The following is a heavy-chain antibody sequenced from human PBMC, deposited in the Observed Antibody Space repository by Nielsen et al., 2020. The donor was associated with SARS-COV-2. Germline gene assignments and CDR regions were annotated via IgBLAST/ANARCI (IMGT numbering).Heavy chain of an antibody. CDR3: ARGSISMVRGVIQNYYYYYGMDV. D-gene: IGHD3-10*01. J-gene: IGHJ6*02. V-gene: IGHV3-21*05. CDR2: ISSSSSYI. Sequence: WLRQPPGKGLEWVSYISSSSSYIYYADSVKGRFTISRDNAKNSLYLQMNSLRAEDTAVYYCARGSISMVRGVIQNYYYYYGMDVWGQGTTVTVSS.